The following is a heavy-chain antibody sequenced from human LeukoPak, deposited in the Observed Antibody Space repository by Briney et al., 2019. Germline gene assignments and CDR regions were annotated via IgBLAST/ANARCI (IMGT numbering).Heavy chain of an antibody. Sequence: GESLKISCKGSGYSFTNSWIGWVRQMPGKGLEWMGIIFPADSDPKYSPSFQGQVTISADKSITTAYLQWSSLKASDTAMYYCARVWYSGYEFDYWGQGTLVTVSS. J-gene: IGHJ4*02. CDR2: IFPADSDP. D-gene: IGHD5-12*01. CDR3: ARVWYSGYEFDY. CDR1: GYSFTNSW. V-gene: IGHV5-51*01.